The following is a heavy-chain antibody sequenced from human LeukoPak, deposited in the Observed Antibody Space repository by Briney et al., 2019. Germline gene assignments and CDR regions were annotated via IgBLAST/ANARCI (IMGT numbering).Heavy chain of an antibody. D-gene: IGHD3-16*01. CDR1: GFYFPGYW. J-gene: IGHJ3*02. Sequence: GEPLKISCKGSGFYFPGYWIAWVRQMPGKTMECMDIIYPSDSATTNTPSLQGQVTISAKKPISTAYLQWSSMEASHTALYYCATFWGVGGGAMDIWGQGTMVTVSS. CDR2: IYPSDSAT. CDR3: ATFWGVGGGAMDI. V-gene: IGHV5-51*04.